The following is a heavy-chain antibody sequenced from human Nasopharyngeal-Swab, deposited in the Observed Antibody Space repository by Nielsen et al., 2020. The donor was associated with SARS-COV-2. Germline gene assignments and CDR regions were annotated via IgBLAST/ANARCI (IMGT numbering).Heavy chain of an antibody. Sequence: SETLSLTCTVSGGSISSGGYYWSWIRQHPGKGLEWIGYIYYTGGTFYNPSLKSRLTISVDTSKNQFSLKLSSVTAADTAVYYCARSLGHYDSSGYDYWGQGNLVTVSS. J-gene: IGHJ4*02. V-gene: IGHV4-31*03. CDR2: IYYTGGT. D-gene: IGHD3-22*01. CDR3: ARSLGHYDSSGYDY. CDR1: GGSISSGGYY.